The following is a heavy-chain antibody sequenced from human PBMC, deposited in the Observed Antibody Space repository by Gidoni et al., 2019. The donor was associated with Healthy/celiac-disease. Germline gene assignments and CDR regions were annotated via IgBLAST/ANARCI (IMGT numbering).Heavy chain of an antibody. CDR2: INHSGST. CDR3: ARKVSGMGTQLRRPFDY. J-gene: IGHJ4*02. Sequence: QVQLQQWGAGLLKPSETLSLTGAVYGGSFSGYYWSWIRQPPGKGLEWIGEINHSGSTNYNPSLKSRVPISVDTSKNQFSLKLSSVTAADTAVYYCARKVSGMGTQLRRPFDYWGQGTLVTVSS. CDR1: GGSFSGYY. D-gene: IGHD2-2*01. V-gene: IGHV4-34*01.